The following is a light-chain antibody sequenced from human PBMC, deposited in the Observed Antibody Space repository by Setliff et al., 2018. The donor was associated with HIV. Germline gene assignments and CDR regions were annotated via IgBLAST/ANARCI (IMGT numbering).Light chain of an antibody. Sequence: QSVLTQPASVSGSPGQSITISCNGTSSXXGGYKYVSWYQQHPGKAPKLMIYDVSNRPSGVSNRFSGSKSGNTASLTISGLQAEDEAYSYCSSYTSSSTNVLFGGGTKVTVL. V-gene: IGLV2-14*03. CDR3: SSYTSSSTNVL. CDR1: SSXXGGYKY. CDR2: DVS. J-gene: IGLJ2*01.